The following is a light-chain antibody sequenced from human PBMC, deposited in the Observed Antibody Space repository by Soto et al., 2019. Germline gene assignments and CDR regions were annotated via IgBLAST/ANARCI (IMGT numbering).Light chain of an antibody. CDR2: TAS. CDR1: QGISNS. J-gene: IGKJ4*01. CDR3: QKYNSAPLT. V-gene: IGKV1-27*01. Sequence: DIQMTQSPSSLSASVGDRVTITCRASQGISNSLAWYQQKPGKVPKLLIYTASTLQSAVPSRSSGRGFGTDFTLTITSLQPEDVATYYCQKYNSAPLTFGGGTKVEIK.